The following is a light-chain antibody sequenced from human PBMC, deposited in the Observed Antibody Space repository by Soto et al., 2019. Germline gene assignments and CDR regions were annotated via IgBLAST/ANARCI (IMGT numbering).Light chain of an antibody. V-gene: IGKV1-39*01. Sequence: DIQMTPSPSSLSASVGDRVTITCQASQDTSNYLNWYQQKPGKAPKLLIYAASSLQSGVPSRFSGSGSGTDFTLTISSLQPEDFATYYCQQSYSPPPVTFGQGTRLEIK. CDR3: QQSYSPPPVT. J-gene: IGKJ5*01. CDR1: QDTSNY. CDR2: AAS.